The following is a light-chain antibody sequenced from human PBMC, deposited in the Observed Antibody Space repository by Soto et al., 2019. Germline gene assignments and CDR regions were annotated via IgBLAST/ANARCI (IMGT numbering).Light chain of an antibody. CDR3: QQFYNYPRT. Sequence: AIRMTQSPSSFSASTGDRVSITCRATQDIGTYLAWYQQIPGKAPKLLIYDASTLQTGVPSRFSGSGSGTDFTLTISYLQSEDFGTYYCQQFYNYPRTFGQGIKVDIK. CDR2: DAS. V-gene: IGKV1-8*01. J-gene: IGKJ1*01. CDR1: QDIGTY.